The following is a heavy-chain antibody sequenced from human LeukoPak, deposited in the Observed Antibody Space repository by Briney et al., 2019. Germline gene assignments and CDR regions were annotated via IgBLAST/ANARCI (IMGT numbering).Heavy chain of an antibody. V-gene: IGHV3-64D*06. Sequence: GGSLRLSCAASGFTFSSYAMHWVRQAPGKGLEWVSYISSSGSTIYYADSVKGRFTIFRDNFKNMLFLQMSSLRAEDTAVYYCVKGGNFDYWGQGTLVTVSS. CDR2: ISSSGSTI. CDR1: GFTFSSYA. D-gene: IGHD2/OR15-2a*01. J-gene: IGHJ4*02. CDR3: VKGGNFDY.